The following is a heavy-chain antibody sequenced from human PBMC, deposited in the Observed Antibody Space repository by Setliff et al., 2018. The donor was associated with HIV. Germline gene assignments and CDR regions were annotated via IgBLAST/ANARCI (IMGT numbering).Heavy chain of an antibody. J-gene: IGHJ6*03. CDR1: GGSISSYY. D-gene: IGHD3-10*02. Sequence: SETLSLTCTGSGGSISSYYWSWIRQPPGKGLEWIGYIYYSGSTNYNPSLKSRVTISVDTSKNQFSLKLSSVTAADTAVYYCARGHMLITYYYYYYMDVWGKGTTVTVSS. CDR3: ARGHMLITYYYYYYMDV. V-gene: IGHV4-59*01. CDR2: IYYSGST.